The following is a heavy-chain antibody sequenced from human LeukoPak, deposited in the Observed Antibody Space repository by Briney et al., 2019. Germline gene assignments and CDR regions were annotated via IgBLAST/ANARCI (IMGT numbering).Heavy chain of an antibody. Sequence: PGRSLRLSCAASGFTFSDYAMHWVRQASGKGLEWVAVISYDGSNKYYADSVKGRFTISRDNSKNMLYLQMNSLRAEDTAMYYCASNYFDDSGYYWGFDYWGQGTLVTVSS. CDR3: ASNYFDDSGYYWGFDY. J-gene: IGHJ4*02. CDR2: ISYDGSNK. V-gene: IGHV3-30-3*01. CDR1: GFTFSDYA. D-gene: IGHD3-22*01.